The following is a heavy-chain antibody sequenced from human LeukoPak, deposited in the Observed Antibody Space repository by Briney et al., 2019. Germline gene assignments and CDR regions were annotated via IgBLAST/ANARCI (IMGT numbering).Heavy chain of an antibody. V-gene: IGHV3-48*03. Sequence: LTCSVSGGSISSYYWSWVRQTPGKGLEWVSAISGSGGSTYYADSVKGRFTISRDNAKNSLYLQMNSLRAEDTAVYYCAELGITMIGGVWGKGTTVTISS. D-gene: IGHD3-10*02. CDR2: ISGSGGST. CDR3: AELGITMIGGV. CDR1: GGSISSYY. J-gene: IGHJ6*04.